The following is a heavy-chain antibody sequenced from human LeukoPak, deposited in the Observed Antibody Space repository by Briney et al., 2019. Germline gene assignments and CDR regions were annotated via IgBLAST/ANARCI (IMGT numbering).Heavy chain of an antibody. D-gene: IGHD3-10*01. J-gene: IGHJ4*02. CDR1: GGSISSYY. CDR3: ARSTYYYVSGSYPFDY. CDR2: IYYSGST. V-gene: IGHV4-59*01. Sequence: PSETLSLTCTVSGGSISSYYWSWIRQPPGKGLEWIGYIYYSGSTYYNPSLRSLVTISVDTSTNQFSLKLRSVTAADTAVYYCARSTYYYVSGSYPFDYWGQGTLVTVSS.